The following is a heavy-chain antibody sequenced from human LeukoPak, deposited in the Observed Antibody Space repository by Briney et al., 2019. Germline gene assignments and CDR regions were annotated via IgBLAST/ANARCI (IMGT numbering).Heavy chain of an antibody. J-gene: IGHJ4*02. Sequence: ASVKVSCKAYGYTFMNYDINWVRQAPGQGLEWMGWMNPNTDNTDYAQKFQGRLTMTRDISLSTAYMELSNLRSDDTAVHYCARDRLHKYYIDSSGYYGVPEYWGQGTLVTVSS. CDR1: GYTFMNYD. CDR2: MNPNTDNT. D-gene: IGHD3-22*01. V-gene: IGHV1-8*01. CDR3: ARDRLHKYYIDSSGYYGVPEY.